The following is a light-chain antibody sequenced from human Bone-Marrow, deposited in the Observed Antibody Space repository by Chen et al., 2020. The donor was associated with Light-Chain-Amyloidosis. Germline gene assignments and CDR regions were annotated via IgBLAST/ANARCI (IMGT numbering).Light chain of an antibody. Sequence: QSALTQPASVSGSPGQSITISCTGTSSDFGGDNHVSWYQQHPDKAPKLMIYEVTNRPSCVPDRFSGSKSDNTASLTISGLQTEDEADYFCSSYTITNTLVFGSGTRVTVL. CDR1: SSDFGGDNH. CDR3: SSYTITNTLV. V-gene: IGLV2-14*01. CDR2: EVT. J-gene: IGLJ1*01.